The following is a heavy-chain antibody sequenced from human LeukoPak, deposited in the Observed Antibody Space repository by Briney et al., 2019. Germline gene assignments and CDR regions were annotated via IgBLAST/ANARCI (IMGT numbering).Heavy chain of an antibody. V-gene: IGHV3-33*06. CDR2: IWSDGTNR. CDR3: AKDAQRGFDYSNSLDK. J-gene: IGHJ4*02. Sequence: PGGSLRLSCAPSGFTFSHYGMRWVRQAPGKGLEWVAEIWSDGTNRYYGDPVKGRFTISRDNFQRTVSLQMDSLRAEHTAVYYCAKDAQRGFDYSNSLDKWGQGHLVIVSA. D-gene: IGHD4-11*01. CDR1: GFTFSHYG.